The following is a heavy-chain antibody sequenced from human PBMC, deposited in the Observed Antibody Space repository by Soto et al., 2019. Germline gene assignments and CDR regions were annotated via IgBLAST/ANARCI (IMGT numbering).Heavy chain of an antibody. J-gene: IGHJ5*02. V-gene: IGHV3-21*01. Sequence: GGSLRLSCAASGFTFSSYSMNWVHQAPGKGLEWVSSISSSSSYIYYADSVKGRFTISRDNAKNSLYLQMNSLRAEDTAVYYCARDRQGITGGWFDPWGQGTLVTVSS. CDR2: ISSSSSYI. D-gene: IGHD1-20*01. CDR3: ARDRQGITGGWFDP. CDR1: GFTFSSYS.